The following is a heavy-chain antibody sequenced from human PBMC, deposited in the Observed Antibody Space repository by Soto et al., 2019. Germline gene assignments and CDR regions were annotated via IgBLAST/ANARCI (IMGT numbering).Heavy chain of an antibody. CDR2: IYYSGST. CDR1: GGSISSSSYY. V-gene: IGHV4-39*01. D-gene: IGHD3-22*01. CDR3: ARQTPDYDSSGYYPDY. J-gene: IGHJ4*02. Sequence: PSETLSLTCTVSGGSISSSSYYWGWIRQPPGKGLEWIGSIYYSGSTYYNPSLKSRVTISVDTSKNQFSLKLSSVTAADTAVYYCARQTPDYDSSGYYPDYWGQGTLVTVSS.